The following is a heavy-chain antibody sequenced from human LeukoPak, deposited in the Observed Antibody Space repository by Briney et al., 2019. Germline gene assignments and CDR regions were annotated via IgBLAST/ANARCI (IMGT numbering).Heavy chain of an antibody. J-gene: IGHJ4*02. CDR2: ISYDVGKK. CDR1: GFTFSSYG. Sequence: PGGSLRLSCAGSGFTFSSYGMHWVRQAPGKGLEWVAVISYDVGKKYYADSVKGRFTISRDNSKNTLYLQMNSLRAEDTAVYYCAKDDYYDTSGYRDWGQGTLVTVSS. V-gene: IGHV3-30*18. D-gene: IGHD3-22*01. CDR3: AKDDYYDTSGYRD.